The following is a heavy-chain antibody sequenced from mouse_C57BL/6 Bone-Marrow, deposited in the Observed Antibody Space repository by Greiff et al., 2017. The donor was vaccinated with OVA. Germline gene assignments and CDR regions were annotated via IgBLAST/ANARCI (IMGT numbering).Heavy chain of an antibody. CDR3: ATSYYGNYGFAY. D-gene: IGHD2-10*01. CDR1: GYTFTDYY. J-gene: IGHJ3*01. CDR2: INPYNGGT. V-gene: IGHV1-19*01. Sequence: VQLKQSGPVLVKPGASVKMSCKASGYTFTDYYMNWVKQSHGKSLEWIGVINPYNGGTSYNQKFKGKATLTVDKSSSTAYMELNSLTSEDSAVYYCATSYYGNYGFAYWGQGTLVTVSA.